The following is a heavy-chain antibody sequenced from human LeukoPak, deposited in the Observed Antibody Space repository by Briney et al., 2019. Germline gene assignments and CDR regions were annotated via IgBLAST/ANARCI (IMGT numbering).Heavy chain of an antibody. Sequence: GGSLRLSCAASGFTFSSYAMHWVRQAPGKGLEWVAVISYDGSNKYYADSVKGRFTISRDNSKNTLYLQMNSLRAEDTAVYYCARDVGGTWIQLWYFDYWGQGTLVTVSS. CDR3: ARDVGGTWIQLWYFDY. J-gene: IGHJ4*02. CDR2: ISYDGSNK. V-gene: IGHV3-30*04. D-gene: IGHD5-18*01. CDR1: GFTFSSYA.